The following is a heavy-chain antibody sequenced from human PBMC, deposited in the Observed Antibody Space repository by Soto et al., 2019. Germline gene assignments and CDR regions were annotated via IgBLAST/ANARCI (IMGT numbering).Heavy chain of an antibody. D-gene: IGHD5-12*01. J-gene: IGHJ4*02. V-gene: IGHV3-30*18. CDR3: AKPRGLRSTRGYFDY. CDR1: GFTFSSYG. CDR2: ISYDGSNK. Sequence: QVQLVESGGGVVQPGRSLRLSCAASGFTFSSYGMHWVRQAPGKGLEWVAVISYDGSNKYYADSVKGRFTISRDNSKNTLYLQMNSLRAEDTAVYYCAKPRGLRSTRGYFDYWGQGTLVTVSS.